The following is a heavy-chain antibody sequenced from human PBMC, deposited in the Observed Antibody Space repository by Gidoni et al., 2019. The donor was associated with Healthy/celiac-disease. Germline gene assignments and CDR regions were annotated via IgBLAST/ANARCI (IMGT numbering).Heavy chain of an antibody. CDR3: ARSHDYSGNYFDY. CDR2: IYPGDSDT. J-gene: IGHJ4*02. D-gene: IGHD2-15*01. V-gene: IGHV5-51*01. CDR1: GYSFTSYW. Sequence: VQLVQSGAEVQKPGAALKISCKGSGYSFTSYWNGWVRQMPGKGLEWMGIIYPGDSDTTYSPSFQGQVTISADKSISTACLQWSSLKASDTAMYYCARSHDYSGNYFDYWGQGTLVTVSS.